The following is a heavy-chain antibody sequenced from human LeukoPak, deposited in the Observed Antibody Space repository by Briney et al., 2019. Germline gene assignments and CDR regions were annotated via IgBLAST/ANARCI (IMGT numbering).Heavy chain of an antibody. Sequence: SETLSLTCTVSGGSISSGGYYWSWIPQHPGKGLEWIGYIYYSGSTYYNPSLKSRVTISVDTSKNQFSLKLSSVTAADTAVYYCARATRVPAVIIDYWGQGTLVTVSS. D-gene: IGHD2-2*01. CDR1: GGSISSGGYY. J-gene: IGHJ4*02. CDR2: IYYSGST. V-gene: IGHV4-31*03. CDR3: ARATRVPAVIIDY.